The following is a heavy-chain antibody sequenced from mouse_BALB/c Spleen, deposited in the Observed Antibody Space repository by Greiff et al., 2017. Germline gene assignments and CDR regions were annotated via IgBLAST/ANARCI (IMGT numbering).Heavy chain of an antibody. CDR1: GFSLTSYG. D-gene: IGHD2-2*01. CDR3: ARNRGYGYPFAY. V-gene: IGHV2-2*02. Sequence: VKLVESGPGLVQPSQSLSITCTVSGFSLTSYGVHWVRQSPGKGLEWLGVIWSGGSTDYNAAFVSRLSISKDNSKSQVFFKMNSLQANDTAIYYCARNRGYGYPFAYWGQGTLVTVSA. J-gene: IGHJ3*01. CDR2: IWSGGST.